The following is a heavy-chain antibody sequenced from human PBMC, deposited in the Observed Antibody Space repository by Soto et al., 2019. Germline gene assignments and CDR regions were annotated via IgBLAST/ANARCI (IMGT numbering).Heavy chain of an antibody. CDR2: IYYSGST. D-gene: IGHD3-3*02. CDR1: GGSISSSSYY. CDR3: ARARKGSFLEWSTYYFDY. V-gene: IGHV4-39*01. J-gene: IGHJ4*01. Sequence: SETLSLTCTVSGGSISSSSYYWGWIRQPPGKGLEWIGSIYYSGSTYYNPSLKSRVTISVDTSKNQFSLKLSSVTAADTAVYYCARARKGSFLEWSTYYFDYWGHGTLVTVTS.